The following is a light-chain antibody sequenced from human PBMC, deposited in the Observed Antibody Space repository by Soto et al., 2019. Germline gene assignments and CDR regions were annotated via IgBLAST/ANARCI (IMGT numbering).Light chain of an antibody. CDR2: EVS. CDR1: SSDIGAHNS. CDR3: SSYASSGPL. J-gene: IGLJ3*02. Sequence: QSALAQPASVSASPGQSITISCTGTSSDIGAHNSVSWYQRHPGEAPKVIIHEVSNRPSGVSNRFSGSKSGSTASLTISGLQAEDEADYYCSSYASSGPLFGGGTKLTVL. V-gene: IGLV2-14*01.